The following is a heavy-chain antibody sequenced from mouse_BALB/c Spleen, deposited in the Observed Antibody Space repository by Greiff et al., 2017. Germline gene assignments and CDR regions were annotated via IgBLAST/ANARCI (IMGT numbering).Heavy chain of an antibody. D-gene: IGHD2-10*01. CDR3: ARSPPYYGNYVGWFAY. CDR1: GFTFSRFG. Sequence: EVQLVESGGGLVQPGGSRKLSCAASGFTFSRFGMHWVRQAPEKGLEWVAYISSGSSTIYYADTVKGRFTISRDNPKNTLFLQMTSLRSEDTAMYYCARSPPYYGNYVGWFAYWGQGTLVTVSA. J-gene: IGHJ3*01. V-gene: IGHV5-17*02. CDR2: ISSGSSTI.